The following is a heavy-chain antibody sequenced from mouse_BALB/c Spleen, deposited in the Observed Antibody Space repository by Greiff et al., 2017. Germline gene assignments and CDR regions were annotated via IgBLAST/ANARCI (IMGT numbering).Heavy chain of an antibody. V-gene: IGHV1S126*01. CDR3: ARGYYGYAMDY. CDR2: IDPSDSET. D-gene: IGHD1-1*01. CDR1: GYSFTSYW. Sequence: QVQLKQSGPQLVRPGASVKISCKASGYSFTSYWMHWVKQRPGQGLEWIGMIDPSDSETRLNQKFKDKATLTVDKSSSTAYMQLSSPTSEDSAVYYCARGYYGYAMDYWGQGTSVTVSS. J-gene: IGHJ4*01.